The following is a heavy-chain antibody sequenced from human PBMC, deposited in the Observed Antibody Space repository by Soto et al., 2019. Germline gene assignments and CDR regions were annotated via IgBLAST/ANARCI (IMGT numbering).Heavy chain of an antibody. CDR1: GFTFGDYA. V-gene: IGHV3-49*03. D-gene: IGHD3-9*01. J-gene: IGHJ4*02. CDR3: TRMTGGQKFDY. CDR2: IRSKAYGGTT. Sequence: GGFLRLSCTASGFTFGDYAMSWFRQAPGKGLEWVGFIRSKAYGGTTEYAASVKGRFTISRDDSKSIAYLQMNSLKTEDTAVYYCTRMTGGQKFDYWGQGTLVTVSS.